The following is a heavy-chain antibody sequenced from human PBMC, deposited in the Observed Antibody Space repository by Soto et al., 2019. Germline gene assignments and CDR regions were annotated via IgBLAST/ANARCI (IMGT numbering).Heavy chain of an antibody. CDR2: INHSGST. CDR3: ARHNSSWYFDY. V-gene: IGHV4-34*01. J-gene: IGHJ4*02. CDR1: GGSFSGYY. Sequence: SETLSLTCAVYGGSFSGYYWSWIRQPPGKGLEWIGEINHSGSTNYNPSLKSRVTISVDTSKNQFSLKLSSVTAADTAVYYCARHNSSWYFDYWGQGTLVTVSS. D-gene: IGHD6-13*01.